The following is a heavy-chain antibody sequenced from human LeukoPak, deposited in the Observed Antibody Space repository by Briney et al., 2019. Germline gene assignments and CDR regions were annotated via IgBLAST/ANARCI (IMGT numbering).Heavy chain of an antibody. CDR2: INPSGGST. CDR1: GYTFTSYY. CDR3: ARATLSDYYFNY. Sequence: ASVTVSCTASGYTFTSYYMHWVRQAPGQGLEWMGIINPSGGSTSYAQKFQSRVTMTRDTSTNTVYMELSSLRSEDTAVYFCARATLSDYYFNYWGQGTLVTVSS. V-gene: IGHV1-46*01. J-gene: IGHJ4*02.